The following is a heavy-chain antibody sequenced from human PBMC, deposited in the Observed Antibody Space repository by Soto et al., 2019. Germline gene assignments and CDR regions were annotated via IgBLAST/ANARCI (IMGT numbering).Heavy chain of an antibody. Sequence: QVHLEQSGGEVKKPGASVKVSCKASGYSFSTYGMSWVRQAPGQGLEWMGWISGYNGDTNYAQKFQDRVTLTTETSTSTAYMELRSLRSDDTAVYYCARDQYYYGSGSYYYYGMRSGAKGPRSPSL. V-gene: IGHV1-18*01. J-gene: IGHJ6*02. CDR3: ARDQYYYGSGSYYYYGMRS. CDR2: ISGYNGDT. D-gene: IGHD3-10*01. CDR1: GYSFSTYG.